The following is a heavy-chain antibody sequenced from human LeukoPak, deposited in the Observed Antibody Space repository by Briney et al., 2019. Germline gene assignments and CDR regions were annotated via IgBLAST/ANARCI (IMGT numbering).Heavy chain of an antibody. CDR1: GFTFSNYG. CDR2: IRYDGSKK. J-gene: IGHJ4*02. Sequence: LSGGSLRLSCAASGFTFSNYGMHWVRQAPGKGLEWVALIRYDGSKKDYGDPVKGRFTISRDNSKNMVYLQMNSPRVEDTAMYYCVRTGETERFEYWGQGALVTVSS. V-gene: IGHV3-30*02. CDR3: VRTGETERFEY. D-gene: IGHD3/OR15-3a*01.